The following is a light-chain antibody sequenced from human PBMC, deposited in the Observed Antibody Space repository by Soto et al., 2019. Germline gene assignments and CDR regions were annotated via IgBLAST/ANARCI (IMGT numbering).Light chain of an antibody. V-gene: IGKV1-33*01. CDR3: QQYDNLLPIT. CDR1: QDISKN. J-gene: IGKJ5*01. Sequence: QMTQSPSSLSASVGDRVTITCQASQDISKNLKGYQQKPGKAPKLLIYDASSLQTGVPSRFRGSGSATHFTFTISSLQPEDVATYYCQQYDNLLPITFGQGTRLEIK. CDR2: DAS.